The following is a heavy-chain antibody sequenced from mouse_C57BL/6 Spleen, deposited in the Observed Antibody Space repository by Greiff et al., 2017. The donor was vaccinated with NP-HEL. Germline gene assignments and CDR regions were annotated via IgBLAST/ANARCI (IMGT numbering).Heavy chain of an antibody. CDR2: ISSGSSTI. CDR1: GFTFSDYG. D-gene: IGHD2-4*01. Sequence: EVQLQESGGGLVKPGGSLKLSCAASGFTFSDYGMHWVRQAPEKGLEWVAYISSGSSTIYYADTVKGRFTISRDNAKNTLVLQMTSLRSEDTAMYYCARGPSTMITPFDYWGQGTTLTVSS. V-gene: IGHV5-17*01. J-gene: IGHJ2*01. CDR3: ARGPSTMITPFDY.